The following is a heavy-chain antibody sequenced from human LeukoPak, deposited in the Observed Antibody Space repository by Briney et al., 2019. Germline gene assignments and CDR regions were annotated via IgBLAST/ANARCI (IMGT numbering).Heavy chain of an antibody. J-gene: IGHJ3*02. CDR1: GFTFSSYS. D-gene: IGHD6-13*01. CDR2: LSFDGSNK. V-gene: IGHV3-30*03. CDR3: ARDRLSIAAAGTCAFDI. Sequence: PGGSLRLSCAASGFTFSSYSMNWVRQAPGKGLEWVAVLSFDGSNKYYADSVKGRFTISRDNSKNTLYLQMNNLREEDTAVYYCARDRLSIAAAGTCAFDIWGQGTMVTVSS.